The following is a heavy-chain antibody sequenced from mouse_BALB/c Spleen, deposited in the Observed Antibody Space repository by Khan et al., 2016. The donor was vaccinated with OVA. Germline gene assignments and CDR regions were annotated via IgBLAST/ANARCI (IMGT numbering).Heavy chain of an antibody. CDR2: IWSDGST. CDR1: GFSLTNYG. Sequence: QVQLKESGPGLVAPSQSLSITCTVSGFSLTNYGVHWVRQPPGKGLEWLVVIWSDGSTNYNSVLKSRLSISKDNSKSQVFLKMKSLQTDDTAIYYCARWFDGYSSLYAMDYWGQGTSVTVSS. CDR3: ARWFDGYSSLYAMDY. D-gene: IGHD2-3*01. J-gene: IGHJ4*01. V-gene: IGHV2-6*02.